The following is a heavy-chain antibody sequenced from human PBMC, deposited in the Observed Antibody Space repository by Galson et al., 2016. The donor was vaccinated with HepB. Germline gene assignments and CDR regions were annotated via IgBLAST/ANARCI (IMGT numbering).Heavy chain of an antibody. V-gene: IGHV3-7*04. CDR3: ARTLMVRGSNCALDV. CDR1: GFNCGTYW. J-gene: IGHJ6*02. D-gene: IGHD3-10*01. CDR2: IKVDGSLK. Sequence: SLRLSCAASGFNCGTYWLTCTRKSSGLGLEWVAYIKVDGSLKYYVRSVKGRFTIYRDNAKNSLCLHMISLRAEDTAVYYCARTLMVRGSNCALDVWGQGTTVAVSS.